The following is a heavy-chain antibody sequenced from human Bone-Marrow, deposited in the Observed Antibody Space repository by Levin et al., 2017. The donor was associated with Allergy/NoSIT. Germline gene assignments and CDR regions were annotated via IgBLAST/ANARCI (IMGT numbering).Heavy chain of an antibody. Sequence: GGSLRLSCAVSGFSFSLFGMQWVRQAPGKGLEWVAIIPSDEINKYYADSVKGRFVVSRDNSKNTLYLQMDNLRPEDTAVYFWATDQSGRFDPWGQGTLVTVSS. CDR3: ATDQSGRFDP. CDR2: IPSDEINK. CDR1: GFSFSLFG. J-gene: IGHJ5*02. V-gene: IGHV3-30*03.